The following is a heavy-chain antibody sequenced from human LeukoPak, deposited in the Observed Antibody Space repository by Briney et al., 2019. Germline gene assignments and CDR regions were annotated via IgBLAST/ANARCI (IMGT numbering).Heavy chain of an antibody. V-gene: IGHV1-69*06. D-gene: IGHD3-9*01. Sequence: ASVKVSCKASGGTFSSYAISWVRQAPGQGLEWMGGIIPIFGTANYAQKFQGRVTITADKSTSTAYMELSSLRSEDTAVYYCARDGLRYFDWLLRYWGQGTLVTVS. CDR1: GGTFSSYA. J-gene: IGHJ4*02. CDR3: ARDGLRYFDWLLRY. CDR2: IIPIFGTA.